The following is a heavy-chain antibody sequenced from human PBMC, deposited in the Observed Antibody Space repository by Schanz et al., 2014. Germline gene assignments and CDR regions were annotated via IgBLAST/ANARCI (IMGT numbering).Heavy chain of an antibody. Sequence: EVQLVESGGGLVKPGGSLRLSCAASGFTFSSYSVNWVRQAPGKGLVWVSTIDTAGSYTSYVDSVKGRFTISRDNAKNTLYLQMNSLRPEDTAVYYCAKEGSIYWDRSVDYWGQGPRSPSPQ. CDR2: IDTAGSYT. CDR1: GFTFSSYS. V-gene: IGHV3-74*01. J-gene: IGHJ4*02. CDR3: AKEGSIYWDRSVDY. D-gene: IGHD1-26*01.